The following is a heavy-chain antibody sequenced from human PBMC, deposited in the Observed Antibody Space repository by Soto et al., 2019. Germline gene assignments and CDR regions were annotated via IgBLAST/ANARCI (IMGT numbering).Heavy chain of an antibody. Sequence: GGSLRLSCAASGFTFSSYEMNWVRQAPGKGLEWVSYISSSGSTIYYADSVKGRFTISRDNAKNSLYLQMNSLRAEDTAVYYCASGGRGYSSSSFDYWGQGTLVTVSS. D-gene: IGHD6-6*01. V-gene: IGHV3-48*03. CDR2: ISSSGSTI. CDR1: GFTFSSYE. J-gene: IGHJ4*02. CDR3: ASGGRGYSSSSFDY.